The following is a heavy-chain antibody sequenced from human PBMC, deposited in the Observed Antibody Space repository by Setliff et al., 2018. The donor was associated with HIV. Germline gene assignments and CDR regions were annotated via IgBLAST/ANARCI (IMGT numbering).Heavy chain of an antibody. V-gene: IGHV4-38-2*02. CDR3: ARDGSRTTGATGYYYGLDV. Sequence: PSETLSLTCAVSGYSIRSGYYWGWIRQSPGKGLEWIGTMFRTGSIHYDERTYYNPSLKSRVTISVDTSKNQFSLRLSSVTAADTAVYYCARDGSRTTGATGYYYGLDVWGQGTTVTVSS. CDR2: MFRTGSIHYDERT. D-gene: IGHD1-1*01. J-gene: IGHJ6*02. CDR1: GYSIRSGYY.